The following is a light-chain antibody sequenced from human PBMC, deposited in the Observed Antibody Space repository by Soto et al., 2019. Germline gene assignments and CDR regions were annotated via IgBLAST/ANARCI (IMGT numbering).Light chain of an antibody. Sequence: DIQMTQSPSSLSVSVGDRVTITCRASQSISSWLAWYQQKPGKAPKLLIYDASSLQSGVPSRFSGSGSGTEFTLTISSLQPDDFATYYCQQYDSYSLLTFGGGTKVDIK. CDR3: QQYDSYSLLT. CDR2: DAS. V-gene: IGKV1-5*01. J-gene: IGKJ4*01. CDR1: QSISSW.